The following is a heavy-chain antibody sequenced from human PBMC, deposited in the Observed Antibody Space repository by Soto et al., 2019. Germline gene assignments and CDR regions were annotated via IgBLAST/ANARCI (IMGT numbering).Heavy chain of an antibody. D-gene: IGHD2-21*02. J-gene: IGHJ4*02. CDR2: INSDGNIK. Sequence: EVQLVESGGGLVQPGGSLRLSCAASGFTFSNYWIHWVRQAPGKGLVWVSRINSDGNIKDYADSVKGRLTISRDNARNRRYLQVNSLTDEDPAVYYCARLPVTAVTRIDYWGQGTLVSVSS. V-gene: IGHV3-74*01. CDR3: ARLPVTAVTRIDY. CDR1: GFTFSNYW.